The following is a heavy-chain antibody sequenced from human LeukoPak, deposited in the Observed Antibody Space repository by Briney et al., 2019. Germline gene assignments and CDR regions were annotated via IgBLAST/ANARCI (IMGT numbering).Heavy chain of an antibody. J-gene: IGHJ4*02. V-gene: IGHV1-2*02. CDR1: GYTFTRYY. Sequence: ASVKVSCKASGYTFTRYYMHWVRQAPGQGLEWMGWINPNSGGTNYAQKFQGRVTMTRDTSISTAYMELSRLRSDDPAVYYCARDLGIAVAAPFDYWGRGTLVTVSS. CDR3: ARDLGIAVAAPFDY. CDR2: INPNSGGT. D-gene: IGHD6-19*01.